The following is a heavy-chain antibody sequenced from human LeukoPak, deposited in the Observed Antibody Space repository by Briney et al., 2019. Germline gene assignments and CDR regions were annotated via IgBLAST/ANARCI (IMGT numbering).Heavy chain of an antibody. CDR2: ISSTGGTT. CDR3: AKDMIVVVSSFDY. J-gene: IGHJ4*02. V-gene: IGHV3-23*01. Sequence: GGSLRLSCAASGITFSSYGMSWVRQAPGKGLEWVSSISSTGGTTYYADSVKGRFTISRDNSKNTLYLQMNSLRAGDTAVYYCAKDMIVVVSSFDYWGQGTLVTVSS. D-gene: IGHD3-22*01. CDR1: GITFSSYG.